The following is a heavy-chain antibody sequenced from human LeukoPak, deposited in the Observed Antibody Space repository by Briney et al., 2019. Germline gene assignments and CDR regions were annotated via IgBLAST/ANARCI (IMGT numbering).Heavy chain of an antibody. CDR1: GFTFSSYE. Sequence: GGSLRLSCAASGFTFSSYERNGVRQAPGKGLGWVSYISSSGSTVYYADSVKGRFTISRDNAKNSLYLQMNSLRAEDTAVYYCASQTGYCSSTSCSVDYWGQGTLVTVSS. CDR2: ISSSGSTV. V-gene: IGHV3-48*03. CDR3: ASQTGYCSSTSCSVDY. J-gene: IGHJ4*02. D-gene: IGHD2-2*01.